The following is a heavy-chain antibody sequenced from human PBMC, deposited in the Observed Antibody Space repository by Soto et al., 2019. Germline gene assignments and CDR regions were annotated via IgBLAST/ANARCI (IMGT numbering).Heavy chain of an antibody. J-gene: IGHJ4*02. CDR2: IIPILGIA. Sequence: QVQLVQSGAAVKKPGSSVKVSCKASGGTFSSYTISWVRQAPGQGLEWMGRIIPILGIANYAQKFQGRVTITADKSTSTASMELSSLRSEDTAVYYCATTGGYSGYSTARYYFDYWGQGTLVTVSS. CDR1: GGTFSSYT. CDR3: ATTGGYSGYSTARYYFDY. D-gene: IGHD5-12*01. V-gene: IGHV1-69*02.